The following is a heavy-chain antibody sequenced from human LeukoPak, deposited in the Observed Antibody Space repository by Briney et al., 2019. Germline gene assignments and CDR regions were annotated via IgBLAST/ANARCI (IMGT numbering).Heavy chain of an antibody. V-gene: IGHV3-23*01. J-gene: IGHJ1*01. Sequence: GGSLRLSCAASGFTFSSYAMSWVRQAPGKGLEWVSPISGSGGSTYSADSVRGRFTISRDNSKNTLYLQMKSLRAEDTAVYYCAKQGSHGRAGYFQHWGQGTLVTVSS. D-gene: IGHD3/OR15-3a*01. CDR3: AKQGSHGRAGYFQH. CDR2: ISGSGGST. CDR1: GFTFSSYA.